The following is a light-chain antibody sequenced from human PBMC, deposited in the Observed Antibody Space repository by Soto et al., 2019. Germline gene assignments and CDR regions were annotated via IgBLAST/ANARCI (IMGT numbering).Light chain of an antibody. Sequence: DIQMTQSPSTLSASVGDRVTITCRASQSISSWLAWYQQKPGKAPKLLIYDASRLESGVPSRFSGSGSGTEFTLTISSLQPDDFATYYRQQYNSYSYTVGQGTKLEIK. J-gene: IGKJ2*01. V-gene: IGKV1-5*01. CDR3: QQYNSYSYT. CDR2: DAS. CDR1: QSISSW.